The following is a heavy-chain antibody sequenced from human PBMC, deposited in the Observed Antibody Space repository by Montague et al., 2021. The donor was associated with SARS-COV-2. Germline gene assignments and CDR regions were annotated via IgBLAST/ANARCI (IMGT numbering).Heavy chain of an antibody. CDR3: ARRTDILTGYYDY. J-gene: IGHJ4*02. CDR2: IYTSGST. Sequence: SETLSLTCTVSGGPISSYYWSWIRQPAGKGLEWIGRIYTSGSTNYNPSLKSRVTLSLDAAKNHFSLRLSSVTAADTAVYYCARRTDILTGYYDYWGQGTLVTVSS. CDR1: GGPISSYY. V-gene: IGHV4-4*07. D-gene: IGHD3-9*01.